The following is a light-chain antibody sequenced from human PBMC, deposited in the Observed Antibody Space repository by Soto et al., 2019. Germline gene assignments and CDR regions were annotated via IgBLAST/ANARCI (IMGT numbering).Light chain of an antibody. CDR2: DVS. Sequence: QSALTQPASVSGSPGQSITISCTGTSSDVGGYNYVSWYQQHPGKAPKLMIYDVSNRPSGVSNRFSGSKSGNTASLAISGLHAEDGADYYCSSYTSSSTVVVFGGGTKLTVL. J-gene: IGLJ2*01. CDR1: SSDVGGYNY. CDR3: SSYTSSSTVVV. V-gene: IGLV2-14*01.